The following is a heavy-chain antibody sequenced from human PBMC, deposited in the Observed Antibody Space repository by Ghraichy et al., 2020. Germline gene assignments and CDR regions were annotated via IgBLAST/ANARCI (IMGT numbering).Heavy chain of an antibody. V-gene: IGHV3-48*02. CDR1: GFTFSGYS. CDR3: ARGATVVRFYYYNGMDV. Sequence: GGSLRLSCVGSGFTFSGYSMNWVRQSPGKGLEWVSYISSSGRSRFYADSVKGRFTISRDNAQNSLYLQMNSLRDEDTAVYYCARGATVVRFYYYNGMDVWGQGTTVTVS. CDR2: ISSSGRSR. J-gene: IGHJ6*02. D-gene: IGHD4-23*01.